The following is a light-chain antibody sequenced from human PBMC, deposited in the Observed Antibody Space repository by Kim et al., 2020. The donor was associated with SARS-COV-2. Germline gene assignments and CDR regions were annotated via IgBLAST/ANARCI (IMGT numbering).Light chain of an antibody. CDR2: LNSDGSH. CDR3: QTWGTGIPV. V-gene: IGLV4-69*01. J-gene: IGLJ3*02. CDR1: SGHSSYA. Sequence: ASVKLTCTLSSGHSSYAIAWHQQQPEKGPRYLMKLNSDGSHSKGDGIPDRFSGSSSGAERYLTISSLQSEDEADYYCQTWGTGIPVFGGGTKLTV.